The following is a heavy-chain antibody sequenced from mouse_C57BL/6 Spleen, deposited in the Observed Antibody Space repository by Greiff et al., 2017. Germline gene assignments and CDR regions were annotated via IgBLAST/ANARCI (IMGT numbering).Heavy chain of an antibody. Sequence: QVQLQQSGPELVKPGASVKISCKASGYAFSSSWMNWVKKRPGKGLEWIGRFYPGDGDTNHNGKFKGKATLTADKSSSTAYMQLSSLTSEDSAVYFCAPESYCSNLWFAYWGQGTLVTVSA. CDR1: GYAFSSSW. V-gene: IGHV1-82*01. CDR2: FYPGDGDT. CDR3: APESYCSNLWFAY. D-gene: IGHD2-5*01. J-gene: IGHJ3*01.